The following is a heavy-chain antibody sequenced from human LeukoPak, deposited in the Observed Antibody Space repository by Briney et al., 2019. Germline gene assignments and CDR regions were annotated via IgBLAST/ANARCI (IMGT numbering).Heavy chain of an antibody. CDR2: IKSKTDGGTT. J-gene: IGHJ4*02. CDR3: TTDLRSGSYSSDY. Sequence: GRSLRLSCAASRFTFSTAWMTWVRQAPGEGLESVGRIKSKTDGGTTDYAAHVKGRFTISRDDSKNTLYLQMNSLKTEDTAVYYCTTDLRSGSYSSDYWGQGTLVTVSS. CDR1: RFTFSTAW. V-gene: IGHV3-15*01. D-gene: IGHD1-26*01.